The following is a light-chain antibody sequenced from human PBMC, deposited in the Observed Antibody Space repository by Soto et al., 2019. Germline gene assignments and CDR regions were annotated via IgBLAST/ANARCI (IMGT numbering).Light chain of an antibody. J-gene: IGKJ2*01. V-gene: IGKV1-5*01. CDR3: QQYNGYSHS. CDR1: QSITRW. Sequence: DIQMTQAPSTLSASVGDRVTITCRADQSITRWLAWFQQKPGKAPSLLIYDATNLQPGVPSRFSGSGSGTEFILTISSLQPDDFASYYCQQYNGYSHSFGQGTRVEIK. CDR2: DAT.